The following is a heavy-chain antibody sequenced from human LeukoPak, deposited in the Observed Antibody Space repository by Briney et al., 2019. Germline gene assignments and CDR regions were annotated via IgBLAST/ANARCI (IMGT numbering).Heavy chain of an antibody. J-gene: IGHJ4*02. CDR3: ARGRVTGYFDY. D-gene: IGHD2-8*02. Sequence: PGGSLRLSCAASGFTVSSNYMSWVRQAPGKGLEWISVIYSGGSTYYADSVKGRFTISRDNSKNTLYLQMNSLRAEDTAVYYCARGRVTGYFDYWGQGTLVTVSS. V-gene: IGHV3-53*01. CDR1: GFTVSSNY. CDR2: IYSGGST.